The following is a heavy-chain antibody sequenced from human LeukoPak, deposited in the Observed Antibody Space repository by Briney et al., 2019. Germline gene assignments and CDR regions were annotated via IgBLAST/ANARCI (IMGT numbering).Heavy chain of an antibody. CDR2: IIPIIGTA. J-gene: IGHJ4*02. V-gene: IGHV1-69*13. CDR1: GYTFTIYG. D-gene: IGHD6-19*01. Sequence: AAVTVSFKSSGYTFTIYGIIWVRQAPGQGVEWMGGIIPIIGTANYAQKFQGRVTITADESTSTAYMELSSLRSEYTAVYYCARAGDSSGWYPDYFDYWGQGTLVTVSS. CDR3: ARAGDSSGWYPDYFDY.